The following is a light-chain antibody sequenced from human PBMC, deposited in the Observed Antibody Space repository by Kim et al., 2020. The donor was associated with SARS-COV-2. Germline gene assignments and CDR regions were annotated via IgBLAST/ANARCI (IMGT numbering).Light chain of an antibody. CDR2: DVS. Sequence: TISSTGISSDVGEYNDISWYKQNPRKAPKRMIYDVSIRPTGGSNRFSVSKSRSTASLTISGLRAVDVSDYYCITYTSSSTLVFGKGTLLTVL. CDR1: SSDVGEYND. CDR3: ITYTSSSTLV. J-gene: IGLJ2*01. V-gene: IGLV2-14*04.